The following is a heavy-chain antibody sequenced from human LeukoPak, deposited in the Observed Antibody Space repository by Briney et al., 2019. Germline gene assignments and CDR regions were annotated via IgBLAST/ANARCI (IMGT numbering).Heavy chain of an antibody. CDR3: ATDLGHVRWTNDY. V-gene: IGHV4-30-2*01. D-gene: IGHD3-16*01. Sequence: PSQTLSLTCAVSGGSISSGGYSWSWIRQPPGKGLEWIGYIYHSGSTYYNPSLKSRVTISVDRSKNQFSLKLSSVTAADTAVYYCATDLGHVRWTNDYWGQGTLVTVSS. J-gene: IGHJ4*02. CDR1: GGSISSGGYS. CDR2: IYHSGST.